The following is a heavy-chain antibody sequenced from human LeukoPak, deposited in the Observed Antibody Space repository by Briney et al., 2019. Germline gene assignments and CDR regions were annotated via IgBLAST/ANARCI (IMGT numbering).Heavy chain of an antibody. J-gene: IGHJ4*02. CDR2: IKQDGSEK. D-gene: IGHD3-22*01. Sequence: GGSLRLSCAVSGFSVSGYWMTWVRQAPGKGLEWVANIKQDGSEKYYVDSVKGRFTISRDNAKNSLYLQMNSLRAEDTAVYSCVRDGDTSGYTNWGQGTLVTVSS. CDR1: GFSVSGYW. CDR3: VRDGDTSGYTN. V-gene: IGHV3-7*01.